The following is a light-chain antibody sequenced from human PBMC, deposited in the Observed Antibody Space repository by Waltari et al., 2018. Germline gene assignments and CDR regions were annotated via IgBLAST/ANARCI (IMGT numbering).Light chain of an antibody. J-gene: IGKJ4*01. CDR3: QQRYAWPIT. Sequence: EIVLTQSPATLSLSPGERATLSCRARQSVDSQLAWYQQKTGQAPRLLIHDVSNRATGIPPRFSGGGSGTDFRLTISSLEAEDSAVYYCQQRYAWPITFGGGTKVELK. V-gene: IGKV3-11*01. CDR2: DVS. CDR1: QSVDSQ.